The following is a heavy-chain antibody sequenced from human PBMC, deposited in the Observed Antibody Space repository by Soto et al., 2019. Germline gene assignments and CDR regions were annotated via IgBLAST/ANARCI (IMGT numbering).Heavy chain of an antibody. J-gene: IGHJ5*02. V-gene: IGHV3-7*05. Sequence: PGGSLRLSCAASGFTFSSYWMSWVRQAPGKGLEWVANIKQDGSEKYYVDSVKGRFTISRDNAKNSLYLQMNSLRAEDTAVYYCAREGPGIAAAGTQYGDYVTWSWFDPWGQGTLVTVSS. CDR3: AREGPGIAAAGTQYGDYVTWSWFDP. CDR2: IKQDGSEK. D-gene: IGHD6-13*01. CDR1: GFTFSSYW.